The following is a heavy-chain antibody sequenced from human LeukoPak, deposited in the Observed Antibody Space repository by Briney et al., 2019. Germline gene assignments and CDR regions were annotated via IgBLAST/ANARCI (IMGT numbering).Heavy chain of an antibody. CDR2: LNQDGSET. CDR3: ARDRFDPWNSGSWHYGMDV. J-gene: IGHJ6*02. CDR1: GFTFSRYW. V-gene: IGHV3-7*01. D-gene: IGHD6-13*01. Sequence: GGSLRLSCAASGFTFSRYWMSWVRQAPGKGLEWVANLNQDGSETYYVDSVKGRFTISRDNAKNSLYLQMNSLRAEDTAVYYCARDRFDPWNSGSWHYGMDVRGQGTTVTVSS.